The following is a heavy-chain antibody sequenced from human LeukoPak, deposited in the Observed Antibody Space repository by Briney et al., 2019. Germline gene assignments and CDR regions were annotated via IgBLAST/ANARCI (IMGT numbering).Heavy chain of an antibody. J-gene: IGHJ4*02. CDR2: LHPNSGGT. CDR3: ASGSSSDF. V-gene: IGHV1-2*02. CDR1: GYTFTDYY. Sequence: GASVKVSCKASGYTFTDYYMHWVRQAPGQGLEWMGWLHPNSGGTEYAQKFQGRVTMTRDTSISTAYMDLTRLISDDTAVYYCASGSSSDFWGQGSLVTVSS. D-gene: IGHD6-13*01.